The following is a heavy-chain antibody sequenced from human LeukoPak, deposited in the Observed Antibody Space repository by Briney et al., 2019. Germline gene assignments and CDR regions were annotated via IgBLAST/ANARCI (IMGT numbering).Heavy chain of an antibody. D-gene: IGHD3-16*01. CDR3: AKGLRTGVGPYMGYHYYMDV. Sequence: GGSLRLSCAASGFTFSIYAMSWVRQAPGEGLKWVSTINDNGAGTYYADSVKGRFTISRDNSYNTVSLQMNSLRDEDTGVYYCAKGLRTGVGPYMGYHYYMDVWGKGATVTVSS. J-gene: IGHJ6*03. CDR1: GFTFSIYA. CDR2: INDNGAGT. V-gene: IGHV3-23*01.